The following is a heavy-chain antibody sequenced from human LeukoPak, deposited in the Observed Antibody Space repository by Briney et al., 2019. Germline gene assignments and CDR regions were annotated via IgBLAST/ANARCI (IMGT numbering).Heavy chain of an antibody. CDR2: IYTSGST. CDR3: ARDPGYSSSWSPAYRFDP. CDR1: GGSISSYY. Sequence: SETLSLTCTVSGGSISSYYWSWIRQPAGKGLEWIGRIYTSGSTNYNPSLKSRVTMSVDTSKNQFSLKLSSVTAADTAVYYCARDPGYSSSWSPAYRFDPWGQGTLATVSS. D-gene: IGHD6-13*01. V-gene: IGHV4-4*07. J-gene: IGHJ5*02.